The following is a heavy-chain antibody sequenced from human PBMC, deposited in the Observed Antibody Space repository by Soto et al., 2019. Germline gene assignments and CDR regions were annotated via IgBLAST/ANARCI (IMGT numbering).Heavy chain of an antibody. CDR2: IWFDGSNE. D-gene: IGHD2-15*01. CDR1: GFTFSDYG. V-gene: IGHV3-33*01. Sequence: QVQLVESGGGVVQPGWSMRLSCAASGFTFSDYGMHWVRKAPGEGLQWVAVIWFDGSNEHYADSVKGRFTITRDNSKNTLYLQMYSLRAGDTAVYYCARGSLYCSSTSCSYGMDVWGQGTTVTVSS. CDR3: ARGSLYCSSTSCSYGMDV. J-gene: IGHJ6*02.